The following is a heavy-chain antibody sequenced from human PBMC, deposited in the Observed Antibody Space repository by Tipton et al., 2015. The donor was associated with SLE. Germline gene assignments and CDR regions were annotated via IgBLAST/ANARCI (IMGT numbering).Heavy chain of an antibody. V-gene: IGHV4-59*12. J-gene: IGHJ4*01. CDR1: GGSFTSYY. Sequence: TLSLTCTVSGGSFTSYYWSWIRQPPGKGLEWIGYIYYSGTSNYNPSPKSRVTMSVDTSKNQLSLKLTSVTAADTSVYYCARGAKERITLVRVRPYYFDYWGQGSLVTVSS. CDR3: ARGAKERITLVRVRPYYFDY. D-gene: IGHD3-10*01. CDR2: IYYSGTS.